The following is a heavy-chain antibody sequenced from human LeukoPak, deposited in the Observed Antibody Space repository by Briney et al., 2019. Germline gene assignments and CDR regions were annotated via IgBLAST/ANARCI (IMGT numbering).Heavy chain of an antibody. CDR1: GGTFSSYA. CDR2: IIPLFGTA. V-gene: IGHV1-69*13. CDR3: ARGWLAETTVVTLYNY. Sequence: SVKVSCKASGGTFSSYAISWVRQAPGQGLEWMGGIIPLFGTANYAQKFQGRVTITAVESMSTAYMELSSLRSEDTAVYYCARGWLAETTVVTLYNYWGQGTLVTVSS. J-gene: IGHJ4*02. D-gene: IGHD4-23*01.